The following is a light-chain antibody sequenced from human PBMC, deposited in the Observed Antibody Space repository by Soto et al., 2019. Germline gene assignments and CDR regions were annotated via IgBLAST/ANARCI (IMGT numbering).Light chain of an antibody. CDR1: QSVSSSY. CDR2: GAS. Sequence: EIVLTQSPGTLSLSPGERATLSCRASQSVSSSYLAWYQQQPGQAPRLLIYGASSRATGIPDRFSGSGSGTDFTLTISRLEPEYFAFYFCQQYGSSPPYTFGQGTKLEIK. CDR3: QQYGSSPPYT. V-gene: IGKV3-20*01. J-gene: IGKJ2*01.